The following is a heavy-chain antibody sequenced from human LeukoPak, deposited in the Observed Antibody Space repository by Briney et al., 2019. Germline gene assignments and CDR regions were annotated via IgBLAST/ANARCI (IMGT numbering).Heavy chain of an antibody. CDR1: GGSINTYS. J-gene: IGHJ4*02. CDR2: SYYSGST. D-gene: IGHD3-3*01. Sequence: PSETLSLTCTVSGGSINTYSWSWIRQPPGKGLEWIGYSYYSGSTNYNPSLKSRVTMSVETPKNEVSLKLTSVTAADTAVYFCARGGGTNDDFWSGYAYSFDYWGQGALVTVSS. CDR3: ARGGGTNDDFWSGYAYSFDY. V-gene: IGHV4-59*12.